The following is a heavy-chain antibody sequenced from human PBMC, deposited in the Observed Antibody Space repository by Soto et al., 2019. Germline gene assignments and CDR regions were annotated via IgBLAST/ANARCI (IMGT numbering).Heavy chain of an antibody. CDR3: ARFGTSPNGNWFDP. J-gene: IGHJ5*02. CDR2: VYHSWST. D-gene: IGHD3-10*01. CDR1: GGSINSDY. V-gene: IGHV4-59*01. Sequence: SETLSLTCTVSGGSINSDYWNWIRQPPGKGLEWIGYVYHSWSTKYNPSLKSRVTISVDTSKNQLSLKLSSVTAADTAVYYCARFGTSPNGNWFDPWGQGTLVTVSS.